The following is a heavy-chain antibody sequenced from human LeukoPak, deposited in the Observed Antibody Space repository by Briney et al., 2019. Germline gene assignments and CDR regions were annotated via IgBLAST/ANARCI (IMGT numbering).Heavy chain of an antibody. J-gene: IGHJ4*02. CDR1: GFTVRSNY. CDR3: ARVAVTTRIWFYFDY. CDR2: IYSGGSA. V-gene: IGHV3-53*01. Sequence: GGSLRLSCAASGFTVRSNYMSWVRQAPGKGLEWVSVIYSGGSAYYADSVKGRFTISRDNSRNTLYLQMNSLRAEDTAVYYCARVAVTTRIWFYFDYRGQGTLLTVSS. D-gene: IGHD4-17*01.